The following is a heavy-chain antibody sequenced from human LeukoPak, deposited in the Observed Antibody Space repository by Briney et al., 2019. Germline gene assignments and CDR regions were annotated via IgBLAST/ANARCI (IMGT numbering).Heavy chain of an antibody. J-gene: IGHJ4*02. V-gene: IGHV4-31*03. CDR3: ARVGIRGGLLDY. D-gene: IGHD3-16*01. CDR1: GGSISSGGYY. Sequence: SETLSLTCTVSGGSISSGGYYWSWIRQHPGKGLEWIGYIYYSGSTYYNPSLKSRVTISVDTSKNQFSLKLSSVTAADTAVYYCARVGIRGGLLDYWGQGTLVTVSS. CDR2: IYYSGST.